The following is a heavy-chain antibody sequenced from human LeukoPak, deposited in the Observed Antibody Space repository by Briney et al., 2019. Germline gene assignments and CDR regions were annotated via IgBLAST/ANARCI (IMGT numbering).Heavy chain of an antibody. J-gene: IGHJ4*02. CDR2: IRTAGDGAKYA. CDR3: EDGIRDAFDY. V-gene: IGHV3-48*02. Sequence: QSGGSLRLSCATSRFSFTDYPMNWLRQAPGKGLEWISNIRTAGDGAKYAYYADSVKGRVTISRDDGKNTLYLHMNSLRDDDTFFFQAEDGIRDAFDYWGQGILVTVSS. CDR1: RFSFTDYP. D-gene: IGHD5-24*01.